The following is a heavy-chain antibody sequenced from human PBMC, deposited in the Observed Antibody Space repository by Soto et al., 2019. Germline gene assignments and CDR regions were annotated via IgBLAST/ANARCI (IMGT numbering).Heavy chain of an antibody. J-gene: IGHJ4*02. D-gene: IGHD3-10*01. V-gene: IGHV3-23*01. CDR2: ISGSGGST. CDR3: AKRNYYGSGSSDYFDY. Sequence: GGSLRLSCAASGFTFSSYAMSWVRQAPGKGLEWVSAISGSGGSTYYADSVKGRFTISRDNSKNTLYLQMNSLRAEDTAVYYCAKRNYYGSGSSDYFDYWGQGTLVTVSS. CDR1: GFTFSSYA.